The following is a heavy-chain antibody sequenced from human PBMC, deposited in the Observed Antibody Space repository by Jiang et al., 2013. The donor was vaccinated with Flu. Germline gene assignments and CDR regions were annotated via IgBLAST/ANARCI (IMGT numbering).Heavy chain of an antibody. CDR3: AKDRGSRWLDWFGT. CDR1: GFTFSSYA. Sequence: LVESGGGLVQPGGSLRLSCAASGFTFSSYAMSWVRQAPGKGLEWVSGISGGGDSTYYADSVKGRFTISRDNSKNTLYLQMNSLRAEDTAVYYCAKDRGSRWLDWFGTWGQGTLVTVSS. CDR2: ISGGGDST. V-gene: IGHV3-23*04. D-gene: IGHD6-13*01. J-gene: IGHJ5*02.